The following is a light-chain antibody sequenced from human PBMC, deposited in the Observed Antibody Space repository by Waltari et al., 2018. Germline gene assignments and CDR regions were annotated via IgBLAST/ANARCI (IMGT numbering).Light chain of an antibody. Sequence: QSALTQPPSASGSPGQSVTISCTGTSGDVGSYDYVSWYQHNPGKAPKLIIYEVSKRSSGVPDRFSGFKSGNTASLTVSGLQAEDEADYYCTSYAGSPYVVLGGGTKLTVL. CDR2: EVS. CDR1: SGDVGSYDY. V-gene: IGLV2-8*01. CDR3: TSYAGSPYVV. J-gene: IGLJ2*01.